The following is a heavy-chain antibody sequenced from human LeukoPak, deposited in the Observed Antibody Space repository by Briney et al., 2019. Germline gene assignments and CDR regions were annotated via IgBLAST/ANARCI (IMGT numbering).Heavy chain of an antibody. CDR2: ISRGSHTI. CDR3: PRETTSGY. J-gene: IGHJ4*02. CDR1: GFSFSGYS. D-gene: IGHD1-1*01. V-gene: IGHV3-48*04. Sequence: PGGSLRLSCAASGFSFSGYSRNWVRQPPGQGLEWISYISRGSHTIYYADSVRGRFTISRDDAKNSLYLQMNSLRAEDTGIYYCPRETTSGYWGQGTLVTVSS.